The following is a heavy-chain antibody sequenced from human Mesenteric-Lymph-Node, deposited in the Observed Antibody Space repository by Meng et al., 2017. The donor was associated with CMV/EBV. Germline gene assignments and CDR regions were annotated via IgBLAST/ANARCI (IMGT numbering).Heavy chain of an antibody. D-gene: IGHD3-3*01. Sequence: LTFSSYGMHWVRQAPGKGLEWVAFIRYDGSNKYYADSVKGRFTISRDNSKNTLYLQMNSLRAEDTAVYYCAKGITIFGVVIQNWFDPWGQGTLVTVSS. J-gene: IGHJ5*02. V-gene: IGHV3-30*02. CDR3: AKGITIFGVVIQNWFDP. CDR2: IRYDGSNK. CDR1: LTFSSYG.